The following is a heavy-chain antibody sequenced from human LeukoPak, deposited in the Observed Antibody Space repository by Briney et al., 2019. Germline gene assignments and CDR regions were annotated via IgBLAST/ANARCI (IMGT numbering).Heavy chain of an antibody. Sequence: PSETLSLTCPVSGGSTSSSSYYWGWIRQPPGKGLEWIGNIYYTGRTYYNPSLKSRVTISVDTSKNQFSLKLSSVSAADTAVYYCARLYYYDSSGPPLWGQGTLVTVSS. CDR3: ARLYYYDSSGPPL. D-gene: IGHD3-22*01. CDR2: IYYTGRT. V-gene: IGHV4-39*01. J-gene: IGHJ4*02. CDR1: GGSTSSSSYY.